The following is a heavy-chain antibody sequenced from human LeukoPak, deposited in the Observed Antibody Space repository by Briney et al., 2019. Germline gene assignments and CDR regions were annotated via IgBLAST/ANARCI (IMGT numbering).Heavy chain of an antibody. CDR3: ARKSGDGMDV. CDR2: ISSSGSTI. D-gene: IGHD3-10*01. Sequence: GGSLSLSRTASGFTLSSYEMNWVRQAPGKGLEWVSYISSSGSTIYYADSVKGRFTISRDNAKNSLYLQMNSLRAEDTAVYYCARKSGDGMDVWGKGTTVTVSS. J-gene: IGHJ6*04. V-gene: IGHV3-48*03. CDR1: GFTLSSYE.